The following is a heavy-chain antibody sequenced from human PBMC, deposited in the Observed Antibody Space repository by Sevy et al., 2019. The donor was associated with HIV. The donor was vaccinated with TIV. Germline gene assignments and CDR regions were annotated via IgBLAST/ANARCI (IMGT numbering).Heavy chain of an antibody. J-gene: IGHJ4*02. CDR2: ISSSSSYI. CDR1: GFTFSSYS. D-gene: IGHD6-13*01. Sequence: GGCLRLSCAASGFTFSSYSMNWVRQAPGKGLEWVSSISSSSSYIYYADSVKGRFTISRDNAKNSLYLQMNSLRAEDTAVYYCARGLAAAAFDYWGQGTLVTVSS. CDR3: ARGLAAAAFDY. V-gene: IGHV3-21*01.